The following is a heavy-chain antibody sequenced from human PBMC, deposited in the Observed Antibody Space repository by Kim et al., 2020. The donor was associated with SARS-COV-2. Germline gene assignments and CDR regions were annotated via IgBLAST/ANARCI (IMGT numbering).Heavy chain of an antibody. CDR2: ISGSGGST. Sequence: GGSLRLSCAASGFTFSSYAMSWVRQAPGKGLEWVSAISGSGGSTYYADSVKGRFTISRDNSKNTLYLQMNSLRAEDTAVYYCAKALAVAGSVANGKDYYYGMDVWGQGTTVTVSS. CDR1: GFTFSSYA. J-gene: IGHJ6*02. V-gene: IGHV3-23*01. D-gene: IGHD6-19*01. CDR3: AKALAVAGSVANGKDYYYGMDV.